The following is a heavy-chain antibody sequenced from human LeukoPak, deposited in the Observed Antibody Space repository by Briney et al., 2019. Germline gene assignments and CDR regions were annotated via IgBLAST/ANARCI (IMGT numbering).Heavy chain of an antibody. D-gene: IGHD1-26*01. CDR2: ISWNSGSI. V-gene: IGHV3-9*01. CDR1: GFTFDDYA. J-gene: IGHJ6*02. Sequence: GGSLRLSCAASGFTFDDYAMHWVRQAPGKGLEWVSGISWNSGSIGYADSVRGRFTISRDNAKNSLYLQMNSLRAEDTAVYYCARDPLVGATTTWYYYGMDVWGQGTTVTVSS. CDR3: ARDPLVGATTTWYYYGMDV.